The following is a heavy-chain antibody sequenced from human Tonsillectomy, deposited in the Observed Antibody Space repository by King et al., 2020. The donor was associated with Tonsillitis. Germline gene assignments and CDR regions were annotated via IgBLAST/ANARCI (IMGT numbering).Heavy chain of an antibody. CDR3: AKDCVLLWFGEAVSNWFDP. J-gene: IGHJ5*02. D-gene: IGHD3-10*01. CDR1: GFTFSSYG. Sequence: VQLVESGGGVVQPGRSLRLSCAASGFTFSSYGMHWVRQAPGKGLEWVAVISYDGSNKYYADSVKGRFTISRDNSKNTLYLQMNSLRAEDTAVYYCAKDCVLLWFGEAVSNWFDPWGQGTLVPVSS. V-gene: IGHV3-30*18. CDR2: ISYDGSNK.